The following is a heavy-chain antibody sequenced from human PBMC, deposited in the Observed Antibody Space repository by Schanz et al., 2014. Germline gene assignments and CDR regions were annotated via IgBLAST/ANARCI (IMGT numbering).Heavy chain of an antibody. Sequence: DVHLLESGGGLVQPGGSLRLSCAASEFTFSTDAMSWVRQAPGKGLEWLSVISASGRDTYYADSVKGRFTISRDNSKNTLYLQMNSLRAEDTAVYYCAKVRYSSGWRGDYFDEWGQGTLVTVAS. CDR1: EFTFSTDA. CDR3: AKVRYSSGWRGDYFDE. CDR2: ISASGRDT. V-gene: IGHV3-23*01. J-gene: IGHJ4*02. D-gene: IGHD6-25*01.